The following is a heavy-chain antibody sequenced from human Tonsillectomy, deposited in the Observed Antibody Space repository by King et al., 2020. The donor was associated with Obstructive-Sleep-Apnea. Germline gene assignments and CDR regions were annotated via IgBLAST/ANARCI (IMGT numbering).Heavy chain of an antibody. CDR1: GGSISSSSYY. CDR3: ANLGYSYGDYYFDY. Sequence: QLQESGPGLVKPSETLSLTCTVSGGSISSSSYYWGWIRQPPGKGLVWIGSIYYSGSTYYNPSLKSRVTISVDTSKNQFSLKLSSVTAADTAVYYCANLGYSYGDYYFDYWGQGTLVTVSS. V-gene: IGHV4-39*07. D-gene: IGHD5-18*01. J-gene: IGHJ4*02. CDR2: IYYSGST.